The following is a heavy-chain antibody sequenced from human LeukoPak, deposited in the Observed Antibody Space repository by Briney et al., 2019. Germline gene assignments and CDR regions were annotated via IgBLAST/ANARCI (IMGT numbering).Heavy chain of an antibody. CDR2: IDHSGST. D-gene: IGHD3-3*01. CDR3: ASLIPDYDFWSGPYYYYYGMDV. J-gene: IGHJ6*02. CDR1: GGSISSGGYS. V-gene: IGHV4-30-2*01. Sequence: SETLSLTCAVSGGSISSGGYSWSWIRQPPGKGLEWIGYIDHSGSTYYNPSLKSRVTISVDTSKNQSSLKLSSVTAADTAVYYCASLIPDYDFWSGPYYYYYGMDVWGQGTTVTVSS.